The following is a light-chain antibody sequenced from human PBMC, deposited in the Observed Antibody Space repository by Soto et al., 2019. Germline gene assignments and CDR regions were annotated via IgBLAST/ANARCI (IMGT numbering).Light chain of an antibody. CDR1: QSVSSN. CDR2: GAS. J-gene: IGKJ4*01. CDR3: QQYNNWPLT. V-gene: IGKV3-15*01. Sequence: EIVMTQSPATLSVSPGERATLSCRASQSVSSNLAWYQQKPGQAPRLLIYGASTRATSIPARFSGSGSGTEFTLTISSLQSEDFAVYYCQQYNNWPLTFGGGTKVELK.